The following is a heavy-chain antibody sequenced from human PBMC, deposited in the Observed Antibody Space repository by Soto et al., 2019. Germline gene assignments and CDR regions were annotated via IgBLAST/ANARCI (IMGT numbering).Heavy chain of an antibody. Sequence: PGGSLRLSCAASGFTFRDYYMTWFRQAPGKGLEWVSYISISSSYTNYADSVKGRLTISRDNAKNSLYLQMNSLRAEDTAVYYCAIIITAAGTPDYWGQGTLVTVSS. CDR2: ISISSSYT. CDR1: GFTFRDYY. CDR3: AIIITAAGTPDY. D-gene: IGHD6-13*01. J-gene: IGHJ4*02. V-gene: IGHV3-11*06.